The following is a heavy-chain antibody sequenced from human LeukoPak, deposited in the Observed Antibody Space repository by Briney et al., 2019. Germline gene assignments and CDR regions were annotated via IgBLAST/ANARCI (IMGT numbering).Heavy chain of an antibody. CDR3: ARGQSEWTPGVEI. Sequence: AASVKVSCKASGYTFTSYAMHWVRQAPGQRLEWMGWINAGNGNTKYSQKFQGRVTITRDTSASTAYMELSSLRSEDTAVYYCARGQSEWTPGVEIWGQGTTVTVSS. V-gene: IGHV1-3*01. CDR1: GYTFTSYA. D-gene: IGHD2-8*01. J-gene: IGHJ6*02. CDR2: INAGNGNT.